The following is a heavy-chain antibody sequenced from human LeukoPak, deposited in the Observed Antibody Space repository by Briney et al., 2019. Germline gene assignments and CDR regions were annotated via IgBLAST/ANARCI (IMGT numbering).Heavy chain of an antibody. CDR3: AKQNTVVRSYYFDY. CDR2: IIPILGIA. Sequence: SVTVSFKASGGTFSSYAISWVRQAPGQGLEWMGRIIPILGIANYAQKFQGRVTITADKSTSTAYMELSSLRSEDTAVYYCAKQNTVVRSYYFDYWGQGTLVTVSS. J-gene: IGHJ4*02. D-gene: IGHD4-23*01. CDR1: GGTFSSYA. V-gene: IGHV1-69*04.